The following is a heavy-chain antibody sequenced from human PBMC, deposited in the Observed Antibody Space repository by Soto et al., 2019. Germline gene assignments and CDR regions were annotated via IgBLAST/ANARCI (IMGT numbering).Heavy chain of an antibody. CDR2: IYYRGNT. D-gene: IGHD3-22*01. Sequence: SETLSLTCTVSGGSISNYYWTWVRQPPGKGLEWIGYIYYRGNTNYNPSLKSRITISVDTSTNQFSLKLSSVSAADTAVYYFARQAVYYDSSGYLDSWGQGTLVTVSS. CDR3: ARQAVYYDSSGYLDS. J-gene: IGHJ4*02. V-gene: IGHV4-59*01. CDR1: GGSISNYY.